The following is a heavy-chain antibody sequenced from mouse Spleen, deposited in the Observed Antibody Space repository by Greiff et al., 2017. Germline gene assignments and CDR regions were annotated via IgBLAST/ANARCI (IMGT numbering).Heavy chain of an antibody. CDR3: ARQSYGNWYFDV. Sequence: EVKVVESGGDLVKPGGSLKLSCAASGFTFSSYGMSWVRQTPDKRLEWVATISSGGSYTYYPDSVKGRFTISRDNAKNTLYLQMSSLKSEDTAMYYCARQSYGNWYFDVWGTGTTVTVSS. J-gene: IGHJ1*03. CDR2: ISSGGSYT. D-gene: IGHD1-2*01. V-gene: IGHV5-6*01. CDR1: GFTFSSYG.